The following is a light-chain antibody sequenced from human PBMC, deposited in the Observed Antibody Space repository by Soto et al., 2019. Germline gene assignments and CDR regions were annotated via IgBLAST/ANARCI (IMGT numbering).Light chain of an antibody. J-gene: IGKJ4*01. CDR1: QSVNNN. Sequence: DIVMTQSPVTLSVSPGERATLSCRASQSVNNNLAWYQQKPGQAPRLLIYAASTRATDIPVRFSGSGSVTKFTLTISSLQSEDFSVYYCQQYDDWPPLTFGGGTKVEIK. V-gene: IGKV3-15*01. CDR3: QQYDDWPPLT. CDR2: AAS.